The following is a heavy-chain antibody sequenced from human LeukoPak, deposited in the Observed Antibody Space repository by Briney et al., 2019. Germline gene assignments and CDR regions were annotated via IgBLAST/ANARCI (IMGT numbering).Heavy chain of an antibody. CDR3: ARDFSGWYSGVDY. CDR1: GFTFSSYA. CDR2: ISYDGSNK. Sequence: GGSLRLSCAASGFTFSSYAMHWVRQAPGKGLEWVAVISYDGSNKYYADSVKGRFTISRDNSKNTLYLQMNSLRAEDTAVYYCARDFSGWYSGVDYWGQGTLVTVSS. J-gene: IGHJ4*02. V-gene: IGHV3-30-3*01. D-gene: IGHD6-19*01.